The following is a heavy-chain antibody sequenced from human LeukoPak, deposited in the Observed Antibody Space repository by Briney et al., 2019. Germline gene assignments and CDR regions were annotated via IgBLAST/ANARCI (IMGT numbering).Heavy chain of an antibody. CDR3: AREALGPVPVGGWFDP. D-gene: IGHD2-2*01. V-gene: IGHV1-3*04. CDR2: ISTGHGTT. Sequence: ASVKVSCKASGYNSTNYDIQWVRQAPGQGLEWLGWISTGHGTTKYSQKFQDRVTFIRDTSASTAYMELSSLTSEDTAVYYCAREALGPVPVGGWFDPWGQGTLVTVSS. J-gene: IGHJ5*02. CDR1: GYNSTNYD.